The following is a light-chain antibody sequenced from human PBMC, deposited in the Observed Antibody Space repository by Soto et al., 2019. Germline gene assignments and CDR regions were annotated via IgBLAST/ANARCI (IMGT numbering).Light chain of an antibody. CDR2: GAS. Sequence: EIVMTQSPATLSVSPGERATLSCRASQSVSSNLAWYQQKPGQSPRLLIYGASTRATGIPAGFSGSGSGTEFTLTIRSLQSEDFAVYYCQQYNNWLRTFGQGTKLEIK. J-gene: IGKJ2*01. V-gene: IGKV3-15*01. CDR3: QQYNNWLRT. CDR1: QSVSSN.